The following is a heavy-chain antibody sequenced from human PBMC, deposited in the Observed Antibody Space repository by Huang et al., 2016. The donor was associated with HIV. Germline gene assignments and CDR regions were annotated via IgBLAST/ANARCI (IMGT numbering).Heavy chain of an antibody. CDR1: GFTFSEYG. J-gene: IGHJ4*02. CDR3: VRGDDCPHDY. D-gene: IGHD2-21*02. V-gene: IGHV3-74*03. Sequence: EEHLVESGGGLVQPGGSLTLSCTDSGFTFSEYGLHRVRPVPVKGLGWGARIDSGGFKTTDADFVKSRFTMSRDSSKNIVYLQRDELRVDDTAIDFCVRGDDCPHDYWGLGTLLTVS. CDR2: IDSGGFKT.